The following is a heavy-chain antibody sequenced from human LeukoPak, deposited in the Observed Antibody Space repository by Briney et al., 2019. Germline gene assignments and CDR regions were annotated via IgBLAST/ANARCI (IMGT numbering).Heavy chain of an antibody. CDR3: AVSGYSSSWPTEDFDY. D-gene: IGHD6-13*01. V-gene: IGHV1-2*02. Sequence: ASVKVSCKASGYTFTGYYMHWVRQAPGQGLEWMGWINPNSGGTNYAQKFQGRVTMTRDTSISTAYMELSRLRSDDTAVYYCAVSGYSSSWPTEDFDYWGQRTLVTVSS. CDR2: INPNSGGT. CDR1: GYTFTGYY. J-gene: IGHJ4*02.